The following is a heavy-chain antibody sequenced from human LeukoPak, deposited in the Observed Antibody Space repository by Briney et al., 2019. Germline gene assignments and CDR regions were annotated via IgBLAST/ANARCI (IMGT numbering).Heavy chain of an antibody. D-gene: IGHD3-22*01. CDR2: INPDSGGA. J-gene: IGHJ4*02. Sequence: ASVKVSCKTSGFTFTGYYIHWVRQAPGQGFEWIGWINPDSGGADYAQKFQGRVTMTRDTSISTVYMELNSLTSDNTAVYYCARDLDDSSGDDYWGQGTLVTVSS. CDR3: ARDLDDSSGDDY. V-gene: IGHV1-2*02. CDR1: GFTFTGYY.